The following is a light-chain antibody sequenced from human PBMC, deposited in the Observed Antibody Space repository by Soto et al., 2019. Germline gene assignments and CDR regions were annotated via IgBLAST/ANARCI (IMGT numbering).Light chain of an antibody. J-gene: IGLJ3*02. CDR2: DVS. CDR3: SSYAGRYTRV. V-gene: IGLV2-11*01. Sequence: QSALTQPRSVSGSPGQSITISCTGTSSDVSAYNYVSWYQQHPGKAPKIMIYDVSQRPSGVPDRFSGSKSGNTASLTISGLQAEDEADYYCSSYAGRYTRVFGGGTQLTVL. CDR1: SSDVSAYNY.